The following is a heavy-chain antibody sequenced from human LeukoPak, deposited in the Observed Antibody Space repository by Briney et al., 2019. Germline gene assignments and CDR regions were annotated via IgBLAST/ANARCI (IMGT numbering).Heavy chain of an antibody. V-gene: IGHV3-7*01. D-gene: IGHD3-10*02. CDR1: GFTFSSYW. Sequence: PGGSLRLSCAASGFTFSSYWMSWVRQAPGEGLEWVANIKQDGSEKYYVDSVKGRFTISRDNAKNSLYLQMNSLRAEDTAVYYCASPPHITMFEYYFDYWGQGTLVTVSS. CDR2: IKQDGSEK. CDR3: ASPPHITMFEYYFDY. J-gene: IGHJ4*02.